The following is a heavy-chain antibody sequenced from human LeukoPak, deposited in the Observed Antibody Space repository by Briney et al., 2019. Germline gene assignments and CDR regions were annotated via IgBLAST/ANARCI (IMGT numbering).Heavy chain of an antibody. D-gene: IGHD1-26*01. J-gene: IGHJ6*03. CDR2: ISYDGSNK. V-gene: IGHV3-30*01. CDR3: ARRKYSGSYWSYYYYMDV. Sequence: PGGSLRLSCAASGFTFSSYAMHWVRQAPGKGLEWVAVISYDGSNKYYADSVKGRFTISRDNSKNTLYLQMNSLRAEDTAVYYCARRKYSGSYWSYYYYMDVWGKGTTVTI. CDR1: GFTFSSYA.